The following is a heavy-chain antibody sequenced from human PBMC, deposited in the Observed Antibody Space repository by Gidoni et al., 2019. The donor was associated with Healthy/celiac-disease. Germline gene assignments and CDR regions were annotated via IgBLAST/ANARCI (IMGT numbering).Heavy chain of an antibody. Sequence: QLQLQESGPGLVKPSETLSLTCTVSGGSISSSSYYWGWIRQPPGKGLEWIGSIYYSGSTYYNPSLKSRVTISVDTSKNQFSLKPSSVTAADTAVYYCASDSGYGSGILVYWGQGTLVTVSS. CDR2: IYYSGST. CDR3: ASDSGYGSGILVY. J-gene: IGHJ4*02. D-gene: IGHD5-12*01. CDR1: GGSISSSSYY. V-gene: IGHV4-39*01.